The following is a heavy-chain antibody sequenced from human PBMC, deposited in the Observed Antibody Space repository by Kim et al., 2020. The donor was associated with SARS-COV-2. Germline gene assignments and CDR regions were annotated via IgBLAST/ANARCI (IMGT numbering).Heavy chain of an antibody. CDR2: IYYSGST. V-gene: IGHV4-39*01. Sequence: SETLSLTCTVSGGSISSSSYYWGWIRQPPGKGLEWIGSIYYSGSTYYNPSLKSRVTISVDTSKNQFSLKLSSVTAADTAVYYCARPYSGYDDAFDIWGQGTMVTVSS. J-gene: IGHJ3*02. CDR1: GGSISSSSYY. D-gene: IGHD5-12*01. CDR3: ARPYSGYDDAFDI.